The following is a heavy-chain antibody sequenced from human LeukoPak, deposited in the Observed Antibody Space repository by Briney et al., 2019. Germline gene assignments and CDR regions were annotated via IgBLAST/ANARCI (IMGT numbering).Heavy chain of an antibody. V-gene: IGHV3-21*01. Sequence: GGSLRLSCAASGFTFSSYSMNWVRQAPGKGLEWVSSISSSSSYIYYADSVKGRLTISRDNAKNSLYPQMNSLRAEDTAVYYCASPGYSSGGHDYWGQGTLVTVSS. CDR2: ISSSSSYI. CDR3: ASPGYSSGGHDY. CDR1: GFTFSSYS. J-gene: IGHJ4*02. D-gene: IGHD6-25*01.